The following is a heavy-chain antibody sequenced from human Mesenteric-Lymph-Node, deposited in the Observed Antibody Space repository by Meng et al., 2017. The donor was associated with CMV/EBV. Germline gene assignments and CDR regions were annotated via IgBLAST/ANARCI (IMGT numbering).Heavy chain of an antibody. V-gene: IGHV2-5*01. CDR3: AHTPHGVSGGRNWFDP. CDR1: SCRTRGGG. D-gene: IGHD2-15*01. J-gene: IGHJ5*02. CDR2: IYRKDEK. Sequence: SCRTRGGGGGWKRQTPGKALQWLELIYRKDEKRYSTDMKSRHTSTKDTYKNQVTLTRTNRDPGDTATYYCAHTPHGVSGGRNWFDPWGQGTLVTVSS.